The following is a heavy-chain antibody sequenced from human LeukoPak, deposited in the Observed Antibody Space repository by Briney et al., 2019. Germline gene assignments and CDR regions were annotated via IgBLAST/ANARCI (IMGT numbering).Heavy chain of an antibody. Sequence: SETLSLTCTVSGGSISSYYWSWIRQPPGKGLEWIGYIYTSGSTNYNPSLKSRVTISVDTSKNQFSLKLSSVTAADTAVYYCARLAGKYYMDVWGKGTTVTVSS. D-gene: IGHD6-19*01. CDR1: GGSISSYY. V-gene: IGHV4-4*09. CDR3: ARLAGKYYMDV. CDR2: IYTSGST. J-gene: IGHJ6*03.